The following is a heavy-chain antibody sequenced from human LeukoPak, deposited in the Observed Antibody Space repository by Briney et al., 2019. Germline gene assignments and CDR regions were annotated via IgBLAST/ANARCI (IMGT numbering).Heavy chain of an antibody. V-gene: IGHV1-18*01. D-gene: IGHD6-19*01. J-gene: IGHJ6*02. CDR1: GYTFTNYV. Sequence: GASVKVSCKASGYTFTNYVIIWVRQAPGQGFEWMGWISTYSGNTNYAQKFQGRVTMTEDTSTDTAYMELSSLRSEDTAVYYCATPGIAVAGSHYYYYGMDVWGQGTTVTVSS. CDR2: ISTYSGNT. CDR3: ATPGIAVAGSHYYYYGMDV.